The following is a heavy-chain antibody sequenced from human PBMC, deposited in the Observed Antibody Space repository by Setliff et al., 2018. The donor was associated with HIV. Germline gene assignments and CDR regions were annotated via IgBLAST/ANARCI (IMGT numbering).Heavy chain of an antibody. D-gene: IGHD2-21*02. CDR3: ARGPDVTPGAFDI. CDR1: GGSISSYY. V-gene: IGHV4-4*07. CDR2: IYTSGST. Sequence: PSETLSLTCTVSGGSISSYYWSWIRQPAGKGLEWIGRIYTSGSTNYNPSLKSRVTISLDTSKNHFSLKLSSVAAADTAVYYCARGPDVTPGAFDIWGQGTMVTVSS. J-gene: IGHJ3*02.